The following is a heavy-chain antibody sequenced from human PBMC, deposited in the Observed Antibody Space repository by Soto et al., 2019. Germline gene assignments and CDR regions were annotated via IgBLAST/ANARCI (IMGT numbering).Heavy chain of an antibody. CDR3: EKTLSGWSSLDY. CDR2: ISGSGGST. Sequence: GGSLRLSCAASGFTFISYAMSWVRQAPGKGLEWVSAISGSGGSTYYADSVKGRFTISRDNSKNTLYLQMNSLRAEDTAVYYCEKTLSGWSSLDYWGQGTLVTVSS. J-gene: IGHJ4*02. D-gene: IGHD6-19*01. V-gene: IGHV3-23*01. CDR1: GFTFISYA.